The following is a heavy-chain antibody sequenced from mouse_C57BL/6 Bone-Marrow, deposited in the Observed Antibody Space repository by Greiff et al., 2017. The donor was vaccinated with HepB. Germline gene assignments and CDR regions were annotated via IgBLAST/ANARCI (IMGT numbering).Heavy chain of an antibody. CDR2: INSDGGRI. D-gene: IGHD1-1*01. V-gene: IGHV5-6-3*01. CDR1: GFTFSSYG. J-gene: IGHJ4*01. Sequence: EVQLVESGGGLVQPGGSLKLSCAASGFTFSSYGMSWVRQTPDKRLELVAIINSDGGRIYYPDSVKGRFTISRDNAKNTLYLQMRSLRSEDTAMYYCAREGSSYNAVDCWGQGTSVTVSS. CDR3: AREGSSYNAVDC.